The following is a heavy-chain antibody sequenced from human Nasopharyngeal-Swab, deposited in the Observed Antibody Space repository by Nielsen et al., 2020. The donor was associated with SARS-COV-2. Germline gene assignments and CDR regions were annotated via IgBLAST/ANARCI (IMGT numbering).Heavy chain of an antibody. Sequence: ASVKVSCKASGYTFTSYAMHWVSQAPGQRLEWMGWINAGNGNTKYSQKFQGRVTITRDTSASTAYMELSSLRSEDTAVYYCARVNSSANYYYYYMDVWGKGTTVTFSS. J-gene: IGHJ6*03. V-gene: IGHV1-3*01. D-gene: IGHD6-25*01. CDR1: GYTFTSYA. CDR3: ARVNSSANYYYYYMDV. CDR2: INAGNGNT.